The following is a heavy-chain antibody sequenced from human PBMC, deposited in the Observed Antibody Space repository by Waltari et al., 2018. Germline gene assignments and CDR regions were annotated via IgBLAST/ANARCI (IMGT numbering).Heavy chain of an antibody. CDR1: GGTFSSYT. Sequence: QVQLVQSGAEVKKPGSSVKVSCKASGGTFSSYTISWVRQAPGQGLEWMGRISPILGIANYAQKFQGRVTITADKSTSTAYMELRSLRSDDTAVYYCARNTYYYGSGSYYRVYFDYWGQGTLVTVSS. V-gene: IGHV1-69*02. CDR3: ARNTYYYGSGSYYRVYFDY. D-gene: IGHD3-10*01. J-gene: IGHJ4*02. CDR2: ISPILGIA.